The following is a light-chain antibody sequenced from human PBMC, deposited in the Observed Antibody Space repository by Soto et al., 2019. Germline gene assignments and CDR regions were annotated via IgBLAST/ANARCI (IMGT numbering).Light chain of an antibody. CDR1: QSVSNNY. V-gene: IGKV3-20*01. CDR3: QQYGRSGT. CDR2: GAS. J-gene: IGKJ1*01. Sequence: ELVLTNSPGTLSLSPGDRDTLSCRASQSVSNNYLAWYQQKPGQAPRLLIYGASNRATGIPDRFSGSGSGTDFTLTISRLEPEDFAVYYCQQYGRSGTLGQGTRWIS.